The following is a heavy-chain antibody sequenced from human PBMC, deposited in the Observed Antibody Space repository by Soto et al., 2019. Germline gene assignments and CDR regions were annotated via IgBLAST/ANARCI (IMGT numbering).Heavy chain of an antibody. CDR1: GGSISSGGYY. J-gene: IGHJ6*02. CDR3: ARGPSDRYFYLYYYGMDV. D-gene: IGHD3-9*01. Sequence: QVQLQESGPGLVKPSQTLSLTCTVSGGSISSGGYYWSWIRQHPGKGLEWIGYIYYSGSTYYNPSLKSRVTISVDTSKNQFSLKLSSVTAADTAVYYCARGPSDRYFYLYYYGMDVWGQGTTVTVS. V-gene: IGHV4-31*03. CDR2: IYYSGST.